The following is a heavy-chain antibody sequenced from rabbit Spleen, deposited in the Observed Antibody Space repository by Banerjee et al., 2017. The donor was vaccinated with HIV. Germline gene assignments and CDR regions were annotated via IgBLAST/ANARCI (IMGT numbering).Heavy chain of an antibody. D-gene: IGHD1-1*01. Sequence: QEQLEESGGGLVQPEGSLTLTCKASGFDFSSNAMCWVRQAPGKGLEWIACINAATGKPVYATWAKGRFTISRTSSTTVTLRMTSLTAADRAAYFCARDLVGVIGWNFYLWGPGTLVTVS. CDR2: INAATGKP. V-gene: IGHV1S45*01. CDR1: GFDFSSNA. J-gene: IGHJ6*01. CDR3: ARDLVGVIGWNFYL.